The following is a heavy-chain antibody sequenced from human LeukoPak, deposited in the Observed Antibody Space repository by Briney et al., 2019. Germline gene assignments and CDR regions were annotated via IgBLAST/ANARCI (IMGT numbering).Heavy chain of an antibody. Sequence: ASVKVSCKASGYTFSDYYIHWVRQAPGQGLEWLGWINPNSGGTKYAQKFQGRVTMTRDTSITTAYMDLSSLGSDDTAVFYCVRKSATRRTSEFDYWGQGILVTVSS. CDR3: VRKSATRRTSEFDY. V-gene: IGHV1-2*02. CDR1: GYTFSDYY. CDR2: INPNSGGT. D-gene: IGHD2-15*01. J-gene: IGHJ4*02.